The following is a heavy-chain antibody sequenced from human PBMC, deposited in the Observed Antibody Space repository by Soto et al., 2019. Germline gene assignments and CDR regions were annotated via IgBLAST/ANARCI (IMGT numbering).Heavy chain of an antibody. D-gene: IGHD2-2*01. CDR3: ARHVPAAGYYYGMDV. V-gene: IGHV1-69*12. J-gene: IGHJ6*02. CDR2: IIPILGTA. CDR1: GGTFSSYA. Sequence: QVQLVQSGAEVKKPGSSVKVSCKASGGTFSSYAISWVRQAPGQGLEWMGGIIPILGTANYAQKFQGRVTITAAESTSTAYMELSSLRSEDPAVYYCARHVPAAGYYYGMDVWGQGTTVTVSS.